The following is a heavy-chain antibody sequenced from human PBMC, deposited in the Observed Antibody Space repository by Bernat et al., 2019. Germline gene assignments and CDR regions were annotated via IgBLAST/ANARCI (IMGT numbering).Heavy chain of an antibody. J-gene: IGHJ4*02. CDR2: IYYSGST. CDR3: ARSHSSSWYRFDY. CDR1: GCSISSSSYY. D-gene: IGHD6-13*01. Sequence: QLQLQESGPGLVKPSETLSLTCTVSGCSISSSSYYWGWIRQPPGKGLEWIRSIYYSGSTYYNPSLKSRVTRSVDTSKNQFSLKLSSVTAAETAVYYCARSHSSSWYRFDYWGQGTLVTVSS. V-gene: IGHV4-39*01.